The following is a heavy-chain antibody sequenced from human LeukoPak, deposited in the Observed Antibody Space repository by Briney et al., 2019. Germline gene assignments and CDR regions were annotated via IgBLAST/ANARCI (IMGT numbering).Heavy chain of an antibody. J-gene: IGHJ3*02. V-gene: IGHV4-59*02. CDR1: CASVSIYS. CDR3: AKSNRYCNSASCYEAFDI. CDR2: IYDSGSP. D-gene: IGHD2-2*01. Sequence: SETLSLTCTVSCASVSIYSWSWLRQPPGQGLEWIGYIYDSGSPNYNPSLKSRVTMSVDASRNQFSLKVNSMTAADTAVYYCAKSNRYCNSASCYEAFDIWGQGTMVTVSS.